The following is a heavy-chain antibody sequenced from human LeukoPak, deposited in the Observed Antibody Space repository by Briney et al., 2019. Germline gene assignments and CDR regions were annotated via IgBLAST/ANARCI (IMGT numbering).Heavy chain of an antibody. CDR1: GGSISSYY. V-gene: IGHV4-59*01. D-gene: IGHD3-3*01. CDR3: AGSITIFGVVDY. CDR2: IYHSGST. J-gene: IGHJ4*02. Sequence: PSETLSLTCTVSGGSISSYYWSWIRQPHGKGLEWIGYIYHSGSTNYNPSLKSRVTISADTSKNQFSLRLSSVTAADTAVYYCAGSITIFGVVDYWGQGTLVTVSS.